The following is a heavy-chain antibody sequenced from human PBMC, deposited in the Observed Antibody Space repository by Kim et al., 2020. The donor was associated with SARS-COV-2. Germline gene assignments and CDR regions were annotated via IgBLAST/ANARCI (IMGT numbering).Heavy chain of an antibody. Sequence: GGSLRLSCAASGFTFDDYAMHWVRQAPGKGLEWVSGISWNSGSIGYADSVKGRFTISRDNAKNSLYLQMNSLRAEDTALYYCAKDLAAAGTDGMDVWGQG. CDR3: AKDLAAAGTDGMDV. V-gene: IGHV3-9*01. J-gene: IGHJ6*02. CDR2: ISWNSGSI. D-gene: IGHD6-13*01. CDR1: GFTFDDYA.